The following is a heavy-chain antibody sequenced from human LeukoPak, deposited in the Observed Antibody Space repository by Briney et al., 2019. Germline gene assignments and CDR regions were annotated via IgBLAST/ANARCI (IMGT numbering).Heavy chain of an antibody. CDR1: GFTFSSYA. CDR3: ARVWEIHNPGYFDY. Sequence: GGSLRLSCAASGFTFSSYAMTWVRQAPGAGLEWVSGISGSGHTTYYADSVKGRFTISRDNSKNTPYLQMNSLRAEDTALYYCARVWEIHNPGYFDYWGQGTLVTVSS. J-gene: IGHJ4*02. CDR2: ISGSGHTT. D-gene: IGHD1-14*01. V-gene: IGHV3-23*01.